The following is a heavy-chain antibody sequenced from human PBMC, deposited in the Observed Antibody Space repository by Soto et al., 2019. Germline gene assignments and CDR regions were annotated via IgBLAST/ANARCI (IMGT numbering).Heavy chain of an antibody. V-gene: IGHV4-61*01. D-gene: IGHD3-3*01. CDR1: GASVGSSSYY. J-gene: IGHJ5*02. CDR3: AGDSGGDWSGYWIDP. CDR2: IHYSGST. Sequence: PSETLSLTCSVSGASVGSSSYYWSWIRQPPGKGLEWIGYIHYSGSTKYNPSLKSRVIISLDTSKNQFSLNLRSVTAADTAVYYCAGDSGGDWSGYWIDPWGQGALVTVSS.